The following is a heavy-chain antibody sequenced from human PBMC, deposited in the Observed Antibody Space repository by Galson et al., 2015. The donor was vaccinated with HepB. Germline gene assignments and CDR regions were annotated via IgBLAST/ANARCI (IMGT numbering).Heavy chain of an antibody. J-gene: IGHJ3*02. V-gene: IGHV1-46*03. D-gene: IGHD6-13*01. CDR1: GYTFINFY. Sequence: SVKVSCKASGYTFINFYIHWVRQAPGQGLEWMGIINPSGGSTTYAQKFQGRVTMTRDTSTSTVYMDLSSLRSEDTAVYYCARFGSWYQDAFDIWGQGTMVTVSS. CDR2: INPSGGST. CDR3: ARFGSWYQDAFDI.